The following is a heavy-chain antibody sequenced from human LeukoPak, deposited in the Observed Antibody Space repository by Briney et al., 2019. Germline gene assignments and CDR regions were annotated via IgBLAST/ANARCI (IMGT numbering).Heavy chain of an antibody. Sequence: SGTLSLTCAVSGGSISSSKWRRWVRQPPGRGLEWIGEIYHSGSTNYNPSLKSRVTISVDKSKNHFSLKLSSVTAADTAVYYCARFLYGDYYYGMDVWGQGTTVTVSS. CDR3: ARFLYGDYYYGMDV. CDR2: IYHSGST. D-gene: IGHD2-2*02. J-gene: IGHJ6*02. V-gene: IGHV4-4*02. CDR1: GGSISSSKW.